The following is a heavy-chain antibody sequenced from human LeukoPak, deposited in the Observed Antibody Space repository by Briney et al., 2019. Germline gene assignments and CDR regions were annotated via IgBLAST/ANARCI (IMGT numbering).Heavy chain of an antibody. CDR2: INPSGGST. CDR3: AREKYGDYYFDY. D-gene: IGHD4-17*01. Sequence: ASVKVSCKASGHTFTSYYMHWVRQAPGQGLEWMGIINPSGGSTSYAQKFQGRVTMTRDTSTSTVYMELSSLRSENTAVYYCAREKYGDYYFDYWGQGTLITVSS. V-gene: IGHV1-46*03. J-gene: IGHJ4*02. CDR1: GHTFTSYY.